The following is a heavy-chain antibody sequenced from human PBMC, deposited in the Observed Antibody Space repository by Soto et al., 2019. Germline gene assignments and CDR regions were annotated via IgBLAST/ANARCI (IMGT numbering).Heavy chain of an antibody. Sequence: QVRLVQSGAEMKKPGSSVKVTCKASGGTFNNYAINWVRQAPGQGLQWMGGIIPKFGSPNYTQKFQGRVTITADEPTTTAYMELSSLKSEDTAVYYCARGYGYYDTSGYYYPFDLWGQGSLVIVSS. CDR2: IIPKFGSP. D-gene: IGHD3-22*01. V-gene: IGHV1-69*01. CDR3: ARGYGYYDTSGYYYPFDL. J-gene: IGHJ4*02. CDR1: GGTFNNYA.